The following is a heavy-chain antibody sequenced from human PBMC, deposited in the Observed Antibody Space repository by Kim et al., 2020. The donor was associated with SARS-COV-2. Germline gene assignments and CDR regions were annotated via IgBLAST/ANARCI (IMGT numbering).Heavy chain of an antibody. CDR2: INRDGSRT. CDR3: TRMYSSSWYSPYY. CDR1: GFTFDKYW. J-gene: IGHJ4*03. V-gene: IGHV3-74*03. Sequence: GGSLRLSCAASGFTFDKYWMHWVRQVPGKGLVWVARINRDGSRTTYADSVKGRFTISRDNANNTLYLQMNSLRVEDTAIYYCTRMYSSSWYSPYYWGQG. D-gene: IGHD6-13*01.